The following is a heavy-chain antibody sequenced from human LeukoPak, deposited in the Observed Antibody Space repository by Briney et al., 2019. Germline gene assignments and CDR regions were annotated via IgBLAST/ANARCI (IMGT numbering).Heavy chain of an antibody. V-gene: IGHV1-24*01. CDR3: ATNTPYSGSYGSAFDI. Sequence: ASVTVSCKVSGYTLTELSMHWVRQAPGKGLEWMGGFDPEDSETIYAQKFQGRVTMTEDTSTDTAYMELSSLRSEDTAVYYCATNTPYSGSYGSAFDIWGQGTMVTVSS. CDR2: FDPEDSET. D-gene: IGHD1-26*01. J-gene: IGHJ3*02. CDR1: GYTLTELS.